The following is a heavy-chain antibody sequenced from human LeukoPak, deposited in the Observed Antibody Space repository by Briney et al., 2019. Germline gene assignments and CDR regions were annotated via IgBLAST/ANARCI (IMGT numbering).Heavy chain of an antibody. D-gene: IGHD3-16*01. J-gene: IGHJ4*02. Sequence: GGSLRLSCAASGFNVRDNHMNWVRQAPGKGLEWVAVINSGIATYYADSVKGRFVISRDISKNTIFLQMNNLRAEDTAVYYCARGGRSDYDFDYWGQGTLVTVSS. V-gene: IGHV3-53*01. CDR1: GFNVRDNH. CDR3: ARGGRSDYDFDY. CDR2: INSGIAT.